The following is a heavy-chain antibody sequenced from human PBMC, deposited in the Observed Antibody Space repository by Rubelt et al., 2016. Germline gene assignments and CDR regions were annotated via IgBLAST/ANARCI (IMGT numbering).Heavy chain of an antibody. CDR3: VGGGPADY. J-gene: IGHJ4*02. CDR2: FDPDDGET. Sequence: QVHLVQSGAEVKKPGASVKVSCKVSGYTLTELSMHWVRPAPGKGLEWMGGFDPDDGETIYAQKFQGGVTMTKDKATDTADMELRGLGADATAVYYCVGGGPADYWGQGTLVTVSS. CDR1: GYTLTELS. V-gene: IGHV1-24*01. D-gene: IGHD3-10*01.